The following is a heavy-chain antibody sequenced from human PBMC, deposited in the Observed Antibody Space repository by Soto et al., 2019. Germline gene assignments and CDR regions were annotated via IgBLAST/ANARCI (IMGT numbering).Heavy chain of an antibody. Sequence: SVKVACKASGGTFSSYAISWVRQAPGQGLEWMGGIIPIFGTANYAQKFQGRVTITADESTSTAYMELSSLRSEDTAVYYCARVGANYYYYGMDVWGQGTTVTVSS. CDR1: GGTFSSYA. J-gene: IGHJ6*02. V-gene: IGHV1-69*13. CDR3: ARVGANYYYYGMDV. D-gene: IGHD1-26*01. CDR2: IIPIFGTA.